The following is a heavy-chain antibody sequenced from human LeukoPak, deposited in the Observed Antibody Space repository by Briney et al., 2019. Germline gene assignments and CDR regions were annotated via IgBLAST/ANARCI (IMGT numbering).Heavy chain of an antibody. CDR3: ARTVCSSTSCYSGDWFDP. J-gene: IGHJ5*02. Sequence: ASVKVSCKASGYTFTDYYMHWVRQAPGQGLEWMGWINPNSGGTNYAQKFQGRVTMTRDTSISTAYMELSRLRSDDTAVYYCARTVCSSTSCYSGDWFDPWGQGTLVTVSS. CDR1: GYTFTDYY. D-gene: IGHD2-2*01. V-gene: IGHV1-2*02. CDR2: INPNSGGT.